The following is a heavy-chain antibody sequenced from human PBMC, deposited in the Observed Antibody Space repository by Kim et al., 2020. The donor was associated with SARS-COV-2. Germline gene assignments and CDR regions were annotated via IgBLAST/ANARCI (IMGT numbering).Heavy chain of an antibody. CDR3: ASYGGNSGDY. CDR2: IYYSGST. V-gene: IGHV4-59*01. CDR1: GGSISSYY. D-gene: IGHD4-17*01. J-gene: IGHJ4*02. Sequence: SETLSLTCTVSGGSISSYYWSWIRQPPGKGLEWIGYIYYSGSTNYNPSLKSRVTISVDTSKNQFSLKLSSVTAADTAVYYCASYGGNSGDYWGQGTLVTVSS.